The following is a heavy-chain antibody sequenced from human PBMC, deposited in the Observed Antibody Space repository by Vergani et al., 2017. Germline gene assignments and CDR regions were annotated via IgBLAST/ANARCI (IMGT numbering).Heavy chain of an antibody. V-gene: IGHV1-46*01. CDR2: FNPSGGST. Sequence: QVQLVQSGAEVKKPGASVKVSCKASGYPFTSYYMHWLRQAPGQGIEGLGIFNPSGGSTSYAQKFQGRVTMPRDTSTSTVYMELRSLRSEDTAVYYCARGLITMVRGLYGYWGQGTLVTVSS. D-gene: IGHD3-10*01. CDR1: GYPFTSYY. J-gene: IGHJ4*02. CDR3: ARGLITMVRGLYGY.